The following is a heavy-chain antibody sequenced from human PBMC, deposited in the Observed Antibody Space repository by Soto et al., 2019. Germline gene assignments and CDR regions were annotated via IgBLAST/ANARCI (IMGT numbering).Heavy chain of an antibody. CDR3: ARGKGIQLSFDN. V-gene: IGHV1-69*01. CDR1: GGTFSSYA. D-gene: IGHD5-18*01. CDR2: IFPIFGTS. J-gene: IGHJ4*02. Sequence: QVQLVQSGAEVKKPESSVKVSCKASGGTFSSYAFNWVRQAPGQGVEWMGGIFPIFGTSNYVQNFLGRFIIAAVESTSTDYMELSSLTSEDTAVYYCARGKGIQLSFDNWGQGTLVTVSS.